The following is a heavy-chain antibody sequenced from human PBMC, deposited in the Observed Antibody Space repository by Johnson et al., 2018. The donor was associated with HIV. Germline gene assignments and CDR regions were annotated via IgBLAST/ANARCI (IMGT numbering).Heavy chain of an antibody. CDR2: ISYDGSNK. CDR1: GFTFSSYA. CDR3: ATLGGTVTTRAIAQPHDAFDI. Sequence: MQLVESGGGVVQPGRSLRLSCAASGFTFSSYAMHWVRQAPGKGLEWVAVISYDGSNKYYADSVKGRFTISRDNSKNTLYLQMNSLRAEDTAVYYCATLGGTVTTRAIAQPHDAFDIWGQGTMVTVSS. V-gene: IGHV3-30*14. J-gene: IGHJ3*02. D-gene: IGHD4-17*01.